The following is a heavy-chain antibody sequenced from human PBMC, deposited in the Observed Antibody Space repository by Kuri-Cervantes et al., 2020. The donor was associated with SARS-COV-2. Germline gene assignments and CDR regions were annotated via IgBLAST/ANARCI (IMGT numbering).Heavy chain of an antibody. CDR1: GGSISSGSYY. Sequence: LRLSCTVSGGSISSGSYYWSWIRQPAGKGLEWIGRIYTSGSTNYNPSLTSRVTISVDTSKNQFSLKLSSVTAADTAVYYCARDREDEIAARPYYYYYMDVWGKGTTVTVSS. CDR2: IYTSGST. J-gene: IGHJ6*03. CDR3: ARDREDEIAARPYYYYYMDV. V-gene: IGHV4-61*02. D-gene: IGHD6-6*01.